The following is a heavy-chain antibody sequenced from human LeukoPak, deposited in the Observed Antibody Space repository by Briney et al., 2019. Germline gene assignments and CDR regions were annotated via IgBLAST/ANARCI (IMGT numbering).Heavy chain of an antibody. D-gene: IGHD2/OR15-2a*01. CDR2: INPNSGGT. CDR1: EYTFTGYY. V-gene: IGHV1-2*02. Sequence: GASVKVSCKASEYTFTGYYMHWVRQAPGQGLEWMGWINPNSGGTNYAQKFQGRLTMTRDTSISTAYMELSRLRSDDTAVYYCARDFGVIVAGYMDVWGKGTTVTVSS. J-gene: IGHJ6*03. CDR3: ARDFGVIVAGYMDV.